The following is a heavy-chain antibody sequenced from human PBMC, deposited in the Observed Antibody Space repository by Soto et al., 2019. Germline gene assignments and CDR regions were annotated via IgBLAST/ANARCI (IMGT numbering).Heavy chain of an antibody. CDR1: GGSISSYY. D-gene: IGHD6-13*01. V-gene: IGHV4-59*12. CDR2: IYYSGNT. CDR3: AAAQLIAAVGGYYYYMDV. Sequence: SETLSLTCTVSGGSISSYYWSWIRQPPGKGLEWIGYIYYSGNTDYNPSLKSRVTISVDTSKNQFSLKLSSVTAADTAVYYCAAAQLIAAVGGYYYYMDVWGKGTTVTVSS. J-gene: IGHJ6*03.